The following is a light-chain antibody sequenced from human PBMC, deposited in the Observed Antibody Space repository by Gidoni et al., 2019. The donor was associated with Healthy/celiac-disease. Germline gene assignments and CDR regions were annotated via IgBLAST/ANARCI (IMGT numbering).Light chain of an antibody. J-gene: IGKJ2*01. CDR3: QQRSNWAPYT. V-gene: IGKV3-11*02. Sequence: EIVLTQSPATLSLSPATLSCRASRSVRSYLAWYQQNPGQAPRLLIYDASNRATGIPARFSGSGGGRDVSLTISSREPEDFAVDYCQQRSNWAPYTFGQGTKLEIK. CDR2: DAS. CDR1: RSVRSY.